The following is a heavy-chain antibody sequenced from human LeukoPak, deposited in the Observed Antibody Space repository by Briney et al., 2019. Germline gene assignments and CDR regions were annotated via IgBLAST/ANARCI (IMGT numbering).Heavy chain of an antibody. V-gene: IGHV3-7*05. J-gene: IGHJ4*02. CDR3: ARDRGGQWVELLLDS. CDR1: GFTFSRYW. CDR2: IKPDGSVK. Sequence: GGSLRLSCAASGFTFSRYWMTWVRQTPGKGLEWVANIKPDGSVKYYVDSVKGRFTISRDNAKNSLYLQMNSLGAEDTALYYCARDRGGQWVELLLDSWGQGTLVTVSS. D-gene: IGHD3-10*01.